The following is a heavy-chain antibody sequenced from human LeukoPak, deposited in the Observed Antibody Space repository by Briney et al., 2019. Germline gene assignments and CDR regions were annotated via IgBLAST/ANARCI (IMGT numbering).Heavy chain of an antibody. Sequence: SQTLSLTCAISGDSVSSNSVAWNWIRQSPSRGLEWLGRTYYRSKWYNDYAVSVKGRITINPDTSKNQFPLQLNSMIPEDTAVYYCARQNGPFDYWGQGTLVTVSS. V-gene: IGHV6-1*01. CDR3: ARQNGPFDY. D-gene: IGHD1-1*01. J-gene: IGHJ4*02. CDR1: GDSVSSNSVA. CDR2: TYYRSKWYN.